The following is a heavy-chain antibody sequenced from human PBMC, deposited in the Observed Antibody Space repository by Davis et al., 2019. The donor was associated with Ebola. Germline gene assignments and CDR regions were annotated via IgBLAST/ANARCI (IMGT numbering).Heavy chain of an antibody. CDR3: ARARGRWDVGGYLLGH. V-gene: IGHV1-18*01. Sequence: ASVKVSCKASGYNFTTHGFSWVRQAPGQGLEWMGWVSADNDNRKYAEKFQGRVTMTTDSSTSTAYMELRGLTYDDTAVYFCARARGRWDVGGYLLGHWGQGTLVTVSS. D-gene: IGHD1-26*01. J-gene: IGHJ4*02. CDR2: VSADNDNR. CDR1: GYNFTTHG.